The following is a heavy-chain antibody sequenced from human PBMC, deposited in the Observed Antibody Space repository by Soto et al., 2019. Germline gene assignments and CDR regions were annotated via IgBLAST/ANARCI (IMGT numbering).Heavy chain of an antibody. CDR3: ARSHYCGGDCYFDY. Sequence: ASVKVSCKASGYTFTGYYTHWVRQAPGQGLEWMGWINPNSGGTNYAQKFQGRVTMTRDTSISTAYMELSRLRSDDTAVYYCARSHYCGGDCYFDYWGQGTLVTVSS. CDR1: GYTFTGYY. V-gene: IGHV1-2*02. J-gene: IGHJ4*02. D-gene: IGHD2-21*02. CDR2: INPNSGGT.